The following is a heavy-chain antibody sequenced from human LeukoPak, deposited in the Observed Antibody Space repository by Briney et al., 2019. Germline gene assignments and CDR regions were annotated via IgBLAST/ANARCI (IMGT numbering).Heavy chain of an antibody. CDR2: IYYTGST. D-gene: IGHD1-14*01. V-gene: IGHV4-39*07. Sequence: SETLSLTCTVSGGSISSSSYSWGWIRQPPGKGLEWIGNIYYTGSTYYNPSLKSRVTISVDTSKNQFSLKLRSVTAADTAVYYCARVTSRLGWFDPWGQGTLVTVSS. J-gene: IGHJ5*02. CDR3: ARVTSRLGWFDP. CDR1: GGSISSSSYS.